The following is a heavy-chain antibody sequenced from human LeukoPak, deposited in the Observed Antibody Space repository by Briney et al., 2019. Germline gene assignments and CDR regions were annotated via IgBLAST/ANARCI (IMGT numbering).Heavy chain of an antibody. CDR1: GFTFSSYA. CDR2: ISYDGSNK. Sequence: GGSLRLSCAASGFTFSSYAMHWVRQAPGKGLEWVAVISYDGSNKYYADSVKGRFTISRDNSKNTLYLQMNSLRAEDTAVYYCAKVQGQGFGEWIDYYYYYGMDVWGQGTTVTVSS. J-gene: IGHJ6*02. D-gene: IGHD3-10*01. CDR3: AKVQGQGFGEWIDYYYYYGMDV. V-gene: IGHV3-30-3*01.